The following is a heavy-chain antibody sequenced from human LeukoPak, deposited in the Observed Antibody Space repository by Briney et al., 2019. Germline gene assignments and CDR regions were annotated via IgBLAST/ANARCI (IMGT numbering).Heavy chain of an antibody. V-gene: IGHV4-39*01. Sequence: SETLSLTCTVSGGSISSSSYYWGWIRQPPGKGLEWIGSIYYSGSTYYNPSLKSRVTISVDTSKNQFSLKLSSVTAADTAVYYCARGRVGWTSSAFDIWGQGTMVTVSS. D-gene: IGHD2-15*01. CDR3: ARGRVGWTSSAFDI. CDR1: GGSISSSSYY. J-gene: IGHJ3*02. CDR2: IYYSGST.